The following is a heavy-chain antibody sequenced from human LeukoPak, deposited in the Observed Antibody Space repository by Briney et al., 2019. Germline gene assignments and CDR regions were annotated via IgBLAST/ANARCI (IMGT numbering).Heavy chain of an antibody. J-gene: IGHJ4*02. Sequence: PGGSLRLSCAASGFTFSRISMNWVRQAPGKGLEWVSSISTSSSYIYYADSLKGRFTISRDNAKNSLYLQMNSLRAEDTAVYYCARGAEGIAATDSNFDYWGQGTLVTVSS. V-gene: IGHV3-21*01. CDR1: GFTFSRIS. CDR3: ARGAEGIAATDSNFDY. CDR2: ISTSSSYI. D-gene: IGHD6-13*01.